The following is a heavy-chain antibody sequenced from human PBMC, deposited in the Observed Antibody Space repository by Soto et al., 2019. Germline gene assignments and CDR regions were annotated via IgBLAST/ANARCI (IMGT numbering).Heavy chain of an antibody. CDR1: GGSISSGDYY. Sequence: SETLSLTCTVSGGSISSGDYYWSWIRQPPGKGLEWIGYIYYSGSTYYNPSLKSRVTISVDTSKNQFSLKLSSVTAADTAVYYCARGSSGYYSPFDYWGQGTLVTVSS. D-gene: IGHD3-22*01. V-gene: IGHV4-30-4*01. CDR3: ARGSSGYYSPFDY. CDR2: IYYSGST. J-gene: IGHJ4*02.